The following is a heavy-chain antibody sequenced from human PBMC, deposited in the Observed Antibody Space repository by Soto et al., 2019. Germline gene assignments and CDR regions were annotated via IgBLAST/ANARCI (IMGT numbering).Heavy chain of an antibody. J-gene: IGHJ4*02. V-gene: IGHV5-51*01. CDR3: DRSGYSYASAPIDY. CDR2: IYPGDSDT. CDR1: GYSFTSHW. Sequence: PGESLKISCKGSGYSFTSHWIGWLRQMPGKGLEWMGIIYPGDSDTRYSPSFQGQVTISADKSISTAYLQWSSLKASDTAMYYCDRSGYSYASAPIDYWGQGTLLTVSS. D-gene: IGHD5-18*01.